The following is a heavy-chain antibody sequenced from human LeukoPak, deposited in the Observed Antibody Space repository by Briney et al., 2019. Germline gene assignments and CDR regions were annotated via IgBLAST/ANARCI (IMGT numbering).Heavy chain of an antibody. CDR1: GDSTTTHY. CDR3: AREVEMARQFDY. J-gene: IGHJ4*02. CDR2: ISTTGST. V-gene: IGHV4-4*07. D-gene: IGHD5-24*01. Sequence: SETLSLTCTVSGDSTTTHYWSWTRQPAGKGLEWIGRISTTGSTNYNPSLKSRVTMSVETSKKQFSLKLSSVTGADTAVYYCAREVEMARQFDYWGQGTLVTVSA.